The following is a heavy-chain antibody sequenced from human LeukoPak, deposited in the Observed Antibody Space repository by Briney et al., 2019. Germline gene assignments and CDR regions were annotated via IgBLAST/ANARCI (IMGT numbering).Heavy chain of an antibody. CDR2: IRKKADGGTP. V-gene: IGHV3-49*03. CDR3: TKDPPTRY. CDR1: GFTFGDYT. D-gene: IGHD1-26*01. Sequence: PGRSLRLSCTASGFTFGDYTITWIRQAPGKGLEWVGFIRKKADGGTPEYAASVKGRFIISRDDSKSIAYLQMNSLKTDVTAVYYCTKDPPTRYWGQRTLVSVSS. J-gene: IGHJ4*02.